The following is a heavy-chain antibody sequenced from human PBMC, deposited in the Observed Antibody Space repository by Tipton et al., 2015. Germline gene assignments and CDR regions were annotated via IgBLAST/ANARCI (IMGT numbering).Heavy chain of an antibody. Sequence: TLSLTCTVAGGSMSSYSWGWIRQPPGKGLEWIGSISHSGNTYYNPSLKSRVTISVDTSKNQFSLKLSSVTAADTAVYYCARGHYVSRMDVWGQGTTVTVSS. CDR1: GGSMSSYS. V-gene: IGHV4-59*01. J-gene: IGHJ6*02. CDR3: ARGHYVSRMDV. CDR2: ISHSGNT. D-gene: IGHD3-10*01.